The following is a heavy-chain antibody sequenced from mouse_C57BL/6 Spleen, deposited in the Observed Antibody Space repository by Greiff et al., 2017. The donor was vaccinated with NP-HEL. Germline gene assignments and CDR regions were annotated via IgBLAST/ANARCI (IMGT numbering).Heavy chain of an antibody. D-gene: IGHD1-1*01. CDR1: GFSLTSYG. CDR3: ARGTTVVATWYFDV. J-gene: IGHJ1*03. CDR2: IWSGGST. V-gene: IGHV2-2*01. Sequence: VQLQQSGPGLVQPSQSLSITCTVSGFSLTSYGVHWVRQSPGKGLEWLGVIWSGGSTDYNAAFISRMSISKDNSKSQVFVKMNSLQADDTAIYYCARGTTVVATWYFDVWGTGTTVTVSS.